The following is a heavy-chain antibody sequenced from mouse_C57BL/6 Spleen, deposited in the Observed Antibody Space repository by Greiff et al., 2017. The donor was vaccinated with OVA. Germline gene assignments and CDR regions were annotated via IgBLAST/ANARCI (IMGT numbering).Heavy chain of an antibody. CDR2: IDPSDSYT. Sequence: VQLQQPGAELVKPGASVKLSCKASGYTFTSYWMQWVKQRPGQGLEWIGEIDPSDSYTYYNQKFKGKATFTVDTSSSTAYMQLSSLTSEDSAVYCCARLYGYDGGGWGQGTTLTVSS. V-gene: IGHV1-50*01. J-gene: IGHJ2*01. CDR3: ARLYGYDGGG. CDR1: GYTFTSYW. D-gene: IGHD2-2*01.